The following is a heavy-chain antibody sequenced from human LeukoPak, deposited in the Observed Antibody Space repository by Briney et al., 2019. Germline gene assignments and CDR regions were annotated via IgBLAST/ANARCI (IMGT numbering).Heavy chain of an antibody. Sequence: SVKVSCKASGDTISSSAINWMRQAPGQGLEWMGGIIPIFETANYAQKFQGRVTITADESTSTVYMELSSLRSDDTAVYYCARELTLVRGVIRETDAFDIWGQGTMVTVSS. D-gene: IGHD3-10*01. CDR2: IIPIFETA. CDR3: ARELTLVRGVIRETDAFDI. CDR1: GDTISSSA. J-gene: IGHJ3*02. V-gene: IGHV1-69*13.